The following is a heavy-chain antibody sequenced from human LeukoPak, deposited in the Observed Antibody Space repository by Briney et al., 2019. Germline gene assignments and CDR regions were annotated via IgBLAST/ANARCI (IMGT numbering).Heavy chain of an antibody. CDR3: ARDISGWLD. CDR2: ISWNSGGI. Sequence: PGGSLRLSCAASGFTFDDYAMHWVRQAPGKGLEWVSGISWNSGGIGYADSVKGRFTISRDNAKNSLYLQMNSLRAEDTAVYYCARDISGWLDWGQGTLVTVSS. J-gene: IGHJ4*02. D-gene: IGHD6-19*01. V-gene: IGHV3-9*01. CDR1: GFTFDDYA.